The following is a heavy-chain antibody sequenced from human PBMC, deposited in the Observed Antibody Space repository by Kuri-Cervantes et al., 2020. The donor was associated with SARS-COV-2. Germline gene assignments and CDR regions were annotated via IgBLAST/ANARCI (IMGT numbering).Heavy chain of an antibody. CDR3: ARVPSGSYYEYYFDY. Sequence: GESLKISCAASGITFSSYAMSWVRQAPGKGLEWVSAISGSGGSTYYADSVKGRFTISRDNSKNTLYLQMNSLRAEDTAVYYCARVPSGSYYEYYFDYWGQGTLVTVSS. CDR1: GITFSSYA. V-gene: IGHV3-23*01. CDR2: ISGSGGST. J-gene: IGHJ4*02. D-gene: IGHD1-26*01.